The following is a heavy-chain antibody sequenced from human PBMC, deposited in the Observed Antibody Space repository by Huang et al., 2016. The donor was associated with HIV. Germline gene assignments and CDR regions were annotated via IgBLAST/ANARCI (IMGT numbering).Heavy chain of an antibody. Sequence: VQLEQSGGALVQPGESLRLSCLGSGYSFGSHGMIWVRQAPGKAPECLSYISDNGRTKNYAYSVKGRFTISRDNGKSFLYLQMNSLKIDDTATYFCARDGGYNFWTGYPTYSFDFWGQGVQVTVSS. J-gene: IGHJ4*02. V-gene: IGHV3-48*01. D-gene: IGHD3-3*01. CDR2: ISDNGRTK. CDR3: ARDGGYNFWTGYPTYSFDF. CDR1: GYSFGSHG.